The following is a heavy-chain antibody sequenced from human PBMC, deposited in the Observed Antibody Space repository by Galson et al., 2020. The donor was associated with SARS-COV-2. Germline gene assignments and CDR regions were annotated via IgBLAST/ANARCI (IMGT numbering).Heavy chain of an antibody. J-gene: IGHJ6*02. CDR3: ARDRYAMAPFYYYYYGMDV. Sequence: SETLSLTCAVYGGSFSGYYWSWIRQPPGKGLEWIGEINHSGSTNYNPSLKSRVTISVDPSKNQFSLKLSSVTAADTAVYYCARDRYAMAPFYYYYYGMDVWGQGTTVTVSS. D-gene: IGHD5-18*01. CDR1: GGSFSGYY. CDR2: INHSGST. V-gene: IGHV4-34*01.